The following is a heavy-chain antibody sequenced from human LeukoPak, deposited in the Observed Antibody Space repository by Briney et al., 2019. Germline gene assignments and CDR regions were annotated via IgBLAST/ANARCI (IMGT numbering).Heavy chain of an antibody. Sequence: AGGSLRLSCAASGFTFSSYWMHWVRQAPGKGLEWVSAISGSGGSTYYADSVKGRFTISRDNSKNTLYLQMNSLRAEDTAVYYCAKDRTMVRGDTFDYWGQGTLVTVSS. V-gene: IGHV3-23*01. J-gene: IGHJ4*02. D-gene: IGHD3-10*01. CDR1: GFTFSSYW. CDR2: ISGSGGST. CDR3: AKDRTMVRGDTFDY.